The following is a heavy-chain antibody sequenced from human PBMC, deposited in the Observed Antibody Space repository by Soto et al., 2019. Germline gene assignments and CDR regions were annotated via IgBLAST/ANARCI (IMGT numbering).Heavy chain of an antibody. CDR2: IYYSGST. V-gene: IGHV4-31*03. CDR1: DGSISSGGYS. Sequence: SETLSLTCTVPDGSISSGGYSWSCIRQHPGKGVEWTGYIYYSGSTYYNPSLKSRGTISVDTSKHQLSLKLSSVTAADTAVYYCASDSGPDGELCMDFWGQGTMVTVSS. D-gene: IGHD3-10*01. CDR3: ASDSGPDGELCMDF. J-gene: IGHJ6*02.